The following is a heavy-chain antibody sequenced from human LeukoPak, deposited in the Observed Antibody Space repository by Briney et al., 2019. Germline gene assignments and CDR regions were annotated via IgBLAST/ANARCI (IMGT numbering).Heavy chain of an antibody. CDR2: LDHIGNT. J-gene: IGHJ1*01. Sequence: PSETLSLTCTVSGRSISGSCWSWIRQPPTKGLEWIGYLDHIGNTNYNPSFKSRITISGDRSKNQVSLNLNSVTAADTAVYYCAKHSGSGTFPLESWGLGTLVTVSS. CDR1: GRSISGSC. CDR3: AKHSGSGTFPLES. D-gene: IGHD3-10*01. V-gene: IGHV4-59*08.